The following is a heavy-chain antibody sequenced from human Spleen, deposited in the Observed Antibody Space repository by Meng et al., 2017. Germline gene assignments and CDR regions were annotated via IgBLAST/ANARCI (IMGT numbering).Heavy chain of an antibody. D-gene: IGHD5-18*01. CDR1: GASVSSGSNY. Sequence: QGQLPEAGPGLVRPSETLSLPCSVSGASVSSGSNYWTWIRQPPGKGLEWIGYVYYNGHTSYKPSLKSRVTISMDTSKRQFSLKLTSVTAADAAVYYCARGGGGGYTYGLAYWGQGILVTVSS. CDR3: ARGGGGGYTYGLAY. V-gene: IGHV4-61*01. J-gene: IGHJ4*02. CDR2: VYYNGHT.